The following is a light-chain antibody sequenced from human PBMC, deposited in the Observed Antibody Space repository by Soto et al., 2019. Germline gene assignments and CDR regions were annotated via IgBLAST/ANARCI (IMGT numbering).Light chain of an antibody. CDR1: QSLLHSNGYNY. J-gene: IGKJ5*01. CDR3: MQALQTPIT. CDR2: MGS. V-gene: IGKV2-28*01. Sequence: DIVMTQSPLSLPVTPGEPASISCRSSQSLLHSNGYNYLDWYLQKPGQSPQLLIYMGSNRHSGDPDRFSGSGSGTDFTLKISRVEAEDVGVYYCMQALQTPITFGQGTRLEIK.